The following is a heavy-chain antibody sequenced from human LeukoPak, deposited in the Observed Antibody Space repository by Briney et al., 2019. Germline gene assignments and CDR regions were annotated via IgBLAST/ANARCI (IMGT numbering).Heavy chain of an antibody. J-gene: IGHJ4*02. V-gene: IGHV1-46*01. Sequence: ASVKVSCKASGYSFTRYYTHWVRQAPGQGLEWMGIINPSGGSTKYAQKFQDRVTMTRDTSTSTMYMDLSSLRSEDTAVYYCARGMASGWTGSPFDYWGQGTLVTVSS. CDR2: INPSGGST. CDR3: ARGMASGWTGSPFDY. D-gene: IGHD6-19*01. CDR1: GYSFTRYY.